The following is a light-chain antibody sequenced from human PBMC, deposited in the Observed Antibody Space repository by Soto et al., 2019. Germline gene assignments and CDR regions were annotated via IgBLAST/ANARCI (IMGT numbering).Light chain of an antibody. CDR3: SSYTTSSTQV. CDR1: SSDVGGYNF. Sequence: QSALTQPASVSGSPEQSITISCTGTSSDVGGYNFVSWYQHHPGKAPKLIISDVSNRPSGVSNRFSGSKSGNTASLTISGLQAEDEADYYCSSYTTSSTQVFGGGTKLTVL. J-gene: IGLJ2*01. V-gene: IGLV2-14*01. CDR2: DVS.